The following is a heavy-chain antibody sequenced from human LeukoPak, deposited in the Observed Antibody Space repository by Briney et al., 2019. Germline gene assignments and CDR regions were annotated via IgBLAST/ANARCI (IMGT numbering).Heavy chain of an antibody. CDR3: ARDERYDSSGYPFDY. V-gene: IGHV1-46*01. CDR2: TNPSGGST. Sequence: ASVKVSCKASGYTFTSYYMHWVRQAPGQGLEWMGITNPSGGSTSYAQKFQGRVTMTRDTSTSTVYMELSRLRSDDTAVYYCARDERYDSSGYPFDYWGQGTLVTVSS. CDR1: GYTFTSYY. J-gene: IGHJ4*02. D-gene: IGHD3-22*01.